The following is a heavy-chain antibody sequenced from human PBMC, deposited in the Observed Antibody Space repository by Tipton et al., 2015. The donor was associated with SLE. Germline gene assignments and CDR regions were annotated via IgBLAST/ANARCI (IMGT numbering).Heavy chain of an antibody. CDR3: APNDALGGY. CDR2: INHSGSN. D-gene: IGHD3-16*01. Sequence: TLSLTCAVYGGSFSDYYWSWIRQPPGKGLEWIGEINHSGSNNYNPSPKSRVTISVDTSKNQFSLKLSSVTAADTAVYYCAPNDALGGYWGQGTLVTVSS. CDR1: GGSFSDYY. J-gene: IGHJ4*02. V-gene: IGHV4-34*01.